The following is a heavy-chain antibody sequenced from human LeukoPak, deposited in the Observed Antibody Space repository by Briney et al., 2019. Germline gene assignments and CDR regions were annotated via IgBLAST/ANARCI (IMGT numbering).Heavy chain of an antibody. V-gene: IGHV1-18*01. CDR2: ISAYNGNT. Sequence: ASVKVSCKASGYTFTSYGISWVRQAPGQGLEWMGWISAYNGNTNYAQKLQGRVTMTTDTSTSTAYMELRSLSSDDTAVYYCATAKWDTAMDNFDYWGQGTLVTVSS. D-gene: IGHD5-18*01. CDR3: ATAKWDTAMDNFDY. J-gene: IGHJ4*02. CDR1: GYTFTSYG.